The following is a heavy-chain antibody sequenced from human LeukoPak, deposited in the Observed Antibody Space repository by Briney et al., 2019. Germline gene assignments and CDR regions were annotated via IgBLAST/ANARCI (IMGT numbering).Heavy chain of an antibody. CDR1: GGSFSGYY. D-gene: IGHD6-13*01. CDR3: ARGIYRGSSSYRY. J-gene: IGHJ1*01. V-gene: IGHV4-34*01. CDR2: INHSGST. Sequence: PSETLSLTCAVYGGSFSGYYWSWIRQPPGKGLEWIGEINHSGSTNYNPSLKSRVTISVDTSKNQFSLKLSSVTAADTAVYYCARGIYRGSSSYRYWGQGTLVTVSS.